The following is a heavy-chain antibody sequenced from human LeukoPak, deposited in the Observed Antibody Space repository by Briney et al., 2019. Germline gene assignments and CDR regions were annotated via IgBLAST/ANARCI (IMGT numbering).Heavy chain of an antibody. CDR3: NSGVDYGDRFYYYYGMDV. Sequence: GGSLTLSCTASGFTFGDYAMSWVRQPPGKGLEWVGFISRKGCDETTEYAASVKARFTISKGQSNSIAYLQMNSLKTEDTAVYDGNSGVDYGDRFYYYYGMDVWGQGTTVTVSS. J-gene: IGHJ6*02. CDR2: ISRKGCDETT. D-gene: IGHD4-17*01. V-gene: IGHV3-49*04. CDR1: GFTFGDYA.